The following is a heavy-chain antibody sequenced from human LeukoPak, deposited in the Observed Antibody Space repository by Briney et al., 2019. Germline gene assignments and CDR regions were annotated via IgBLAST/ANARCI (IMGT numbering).Heavy chain of an antibody. CDR2: IFYSGST. D-gene: IGHD1-26*01. CDR3: ARHLKGNDGSYYFDS. V-gene: IGHV4-39*01. Sequence: PSETLSPTCTVSGGSISRSSYYWGWIRQPPGKGLEWIGSIFYSGSTYYNPSLKGRVTVSVDTSKNQFSLKLSSVTAADTAVYYCARHLKGNDGSYYFDSWGQGTLVTVSS. J-gene: IGHJ4*02. CDR1: GGSISRSSYY.